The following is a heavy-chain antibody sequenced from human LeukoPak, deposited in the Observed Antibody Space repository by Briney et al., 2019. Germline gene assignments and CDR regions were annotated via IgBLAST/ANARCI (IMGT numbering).Heavy chain of an antibody. V-gene: IGHV4-4*07. CDR1: GASINPYY. CDR2: VYASGTT. CDR3: ARDQGYTYGQTHYFDF. Sequence: SETLSLTCTLSGASINPYYWSWIRQSAGGGLEWIGRVYASGTTNYNLSLSLNGRVTMSVDMSQNHFSLKLISVTAADTAVYYCARDQGYTYGQTHYFDFWGQAIQVTVSS. J-gene: IGHJ4*02. D-gene: IGHD2-15*01.